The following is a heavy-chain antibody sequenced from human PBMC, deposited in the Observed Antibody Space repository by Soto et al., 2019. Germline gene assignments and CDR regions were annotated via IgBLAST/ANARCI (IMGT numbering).Heavy chain of an antibody. J-gene: IGHJ5*02. CDR1: GFTFSSYA. CDR3: AKVGSPNYWVVVAATLVWFDP. Sequence: GGSLRLSCAASGFTFSSYAMSWVRQAPGKGLEWVSAISGSGGSTYYADSVKGRFTISRDNSKNTLYLQMNSLRAEDTAVYYCAKVGSPNYWVVVAATLVWFDPWGQGTLVTVSS. V-gene: IGHV3-23*01. D-gene: IGHD2-15*01. CDR2: ISGSGGST.